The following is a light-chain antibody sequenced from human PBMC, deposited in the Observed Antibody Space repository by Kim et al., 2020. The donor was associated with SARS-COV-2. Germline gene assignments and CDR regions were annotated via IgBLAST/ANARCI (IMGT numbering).Light chain of an antibody. J-gene: IGLJ3*02. V-gene: IGLV3-1*01. CDR1: KLGDKY. CDR2: QDS. CDR3: QAWDSSTAWV. Sequence: VSPGQTASITCSGDKLGDKYACWYQQKPGQSPVLVIYQDSKRPSGIPERFSGSNSRNTATLTISGTQAMDEADYYCQAWDSSTAWVFGGGTKLTVL.